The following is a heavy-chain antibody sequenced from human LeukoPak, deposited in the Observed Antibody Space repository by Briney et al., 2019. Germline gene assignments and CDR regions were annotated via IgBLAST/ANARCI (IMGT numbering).Heavy chain of an antibody. Sequence: GGSLRLSCAASGFTFTSYSMNWVRQAPGKGLEWVSTISGGGGSTYYADSVKGRFTISRDNSKNTLYLQVNSLRAEDTAVYYCAKESTSLWGQGTLVTVSS. CDR1: GFTFTSYS. J-gene: IGHJ4*02. V-gene: IGHV3-23*01. CDR3: AKESTSL. CDR2: ISGGGGST. D-gene: IGHD2-2*01.